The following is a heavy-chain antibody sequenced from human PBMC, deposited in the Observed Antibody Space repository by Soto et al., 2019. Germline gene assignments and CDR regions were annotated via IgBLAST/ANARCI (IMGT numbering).Heavy chain of an antibody. J-gene: IGHJ5*02. CDR1: GFTFRSFT. D-gene: IGHD6-13*01. V-gene: IGHV3-21*01. CDR2: ISSNSAYI. Sequence: LXLSCAASGFTFRSFTMNWVRQAPGKGLEWVSTISSNSAYIYYTDALRGRFTISRDNAKNSLHLQMNSLRAEDTAVYYCTRDASSDSSARGWFDPWGPGSLVTVSS. CDR3: TRDASSDSSARGWFDP.